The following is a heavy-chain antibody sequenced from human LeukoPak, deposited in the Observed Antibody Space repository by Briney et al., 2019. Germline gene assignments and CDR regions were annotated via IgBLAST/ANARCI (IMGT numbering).Heavy chain of an antibody. D-gene: IGHD4-17*01. CDR1: GGSISSGDYY. CDR3: ARHDYGDYGAFDF. Sequence: SQTLSLTCSVSGGSISSGDYYWSWIRQPPGTGLEWIGYIYYSGGSYYSPSLESRVTISQDTSYNRFSLRLNSVTAADTAVYYCARHDYGDYGAFDFWGQGTLVTVSS. CDR2: IYYSGGS. V-gene: IGHV4-30-4*01. J-gene: IGHJ3*01.